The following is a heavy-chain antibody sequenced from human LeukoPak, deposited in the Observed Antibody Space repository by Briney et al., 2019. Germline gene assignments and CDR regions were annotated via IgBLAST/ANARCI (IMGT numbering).Heavy chain of an antibody. V-gene: IGHV1-69*06. Sequence: GASVKVSCKASGGTFSSYAISWVRQAPGQGLEWMGGIIPIFGTANYAQKFQGRVTITADKSTSTAYMELSSLRSEDTAVYYCARDPRAYYYGSGSYYYYYYMDVWGKGTTVTISS. J-gene: IGHJ6*03. CDR2: IIPIFGTA. CDR3: ARDPRAYYYGSGSYYYYYYMDV. D-gene: IGHD3-10*01. CDR1: GGTFSSYA.